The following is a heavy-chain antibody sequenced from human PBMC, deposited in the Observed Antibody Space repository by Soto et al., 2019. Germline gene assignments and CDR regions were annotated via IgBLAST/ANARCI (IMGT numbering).Heavy chain of an antibody. CDR1: GFSLSTSGVG. CDR3: AHRSAMVTYDY. V-gene: IGHV2-5*02. D-gene: IGHD5-18*01. CDR2: IYWDDDK. J-gene: IGHJ4*02. Sequence: QITLKESGPPLVKPTQTLTLTCTFSGFSLSTSGVGVGWIRQPPGKALEWLALIYWDDDKRYSPSLKSRLTITKDTSKTQVVLTMTNMDPVDTATYYCAHRSAMVTYDYWGQGTLVTVSS.